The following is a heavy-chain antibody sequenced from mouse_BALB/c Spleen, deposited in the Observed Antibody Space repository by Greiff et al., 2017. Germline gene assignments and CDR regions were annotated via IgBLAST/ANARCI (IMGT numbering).Heavy chain of an antibody. CDR1: GYSITSDYA. D-gene: IGHD1-1*01. J-gene: IGHJ2*01. CDR2: ISYSGST. V-gene: IGHV3-2*02. CDR3: ARWYYYGSFDY. Sequence: EVQGVESGPGLVKPSQSLSLTCTVTGYSITSDYAWNWIRQFPGNKLEWMGYISYSGSTSYNPSLKSRISITRDTSKNQFFLQLNSVTTEDTATYYCARWYYYGSFDYWGQGTTLTVSS.